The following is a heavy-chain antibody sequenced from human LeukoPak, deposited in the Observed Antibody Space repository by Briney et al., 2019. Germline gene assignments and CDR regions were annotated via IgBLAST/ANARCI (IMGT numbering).Heavy chain of an antibody. CDR1: GASISSHY. V-gene: IGHV4-59*11. Sequence: SETLSLTCSVSGASISSHYWSWIRQPPGKGLEWIGYIHYSGSTNCNPSLKSRVTISLDTSKNQFSLKLTSVTAADTAVYYCAREQAVAGTAVGFDYWGQGTLVTVSS. J-gene: IGHJ4*02. D-gene: IGHD6-19*01. CDR3: AREQAVAGTAVGFDY. CDR2: IHYSGST.